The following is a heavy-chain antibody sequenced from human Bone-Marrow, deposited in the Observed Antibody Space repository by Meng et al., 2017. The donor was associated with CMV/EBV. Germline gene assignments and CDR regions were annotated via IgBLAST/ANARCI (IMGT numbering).Heavy chain of an antibody. V-gene: IGHV4-59*01. Sequence: SETLSLTCNVSGDSISNYYWSWIRQPPGKGLEWIGYIYYSGSTNYSPSLKSRVTISVDTSKNQFSLKLSSVTAADTAVYYCARHKSGSSSSRWDDAFDIWGQGTMVTVSS. D-gene: IGHD6-6*01. CDR3: ARHKSGSSSSRWDDAFDI. CDR1: GDSISNYY. J-gene: IGHJ3*02. CDR2: IYYSGST.